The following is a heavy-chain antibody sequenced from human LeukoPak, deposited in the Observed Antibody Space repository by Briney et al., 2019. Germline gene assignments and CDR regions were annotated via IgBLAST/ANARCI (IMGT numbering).Heavy chain of an antibody. J-gene: IGHJ6*02. Sequence: ETLSLTCAVYGGSFSGYYWSWIRQAPGKGLEWVSVIYSGGSTYYADSVKGRVAISRDNSKNTVFLQMNSVRAEDTAVYYCARSYSNHLFGMDLWGQGTTVTVS. CDR3: ARSYSNHLFGMDL. D-gene: IGHD5-18*01. CDR1: GGSFSGYY. V-gene: IGHV3-66*01. CDR2: IYSGGST.